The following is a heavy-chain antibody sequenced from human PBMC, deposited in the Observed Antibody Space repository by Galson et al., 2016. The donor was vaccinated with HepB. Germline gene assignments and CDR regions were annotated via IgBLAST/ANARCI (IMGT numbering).Heavy chain of an antibody. CDR2: IIPIYGRS. CDR1: GGTFSSYA. CDR3: ARDRVVCDRDCSTSGYFDL. Sequence: SVKVSCKASGGTFSSYAISWVRQAPGQGLEWMGGIIPIYGRSNYAQKFQGRVTITADESTSIAYMEVSRLKSEDTAVYYCARDRVVCDRDCSTSGYFDLWGGGTLVTVSS. D-gene: IGHD2-21*02. V-gene: IGHV1-69*13. J-gene: IGHJ2*01.